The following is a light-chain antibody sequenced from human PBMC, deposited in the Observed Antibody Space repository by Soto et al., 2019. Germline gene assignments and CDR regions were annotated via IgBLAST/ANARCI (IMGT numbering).Light chain of an antibody. J-gene: IGLJ2*01. V-gene: IGLV2-14*01. CDR2: EVS. Sequence: QSVLTQPASVSGSPGQSITLSCTGTSSDVGGYKYVSWYQHHPGKAPKLMIYEVSNRPSGVSNRFSGSKSGNTASLTISGLQAEDEADYHCSSYTTIKTVVFGGGTKVTVL. CDR1: SSDVGGYKY. CDR3: SSYTTIKTVV.